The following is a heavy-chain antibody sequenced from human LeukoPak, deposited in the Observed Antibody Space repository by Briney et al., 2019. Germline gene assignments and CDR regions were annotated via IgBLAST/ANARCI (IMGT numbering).Heavy chain of an antibody. J-gene: IGHJ4*02. V-gene: IGHV3-30*04. CDR2: ISYDGSNK. CDR3: TKLNNYDDY. D-gene: IGHD1/OR15-1a*01. CDR1: GFTFSSYA. Sequence: GRSLRLSCAASGFTFSSYAMHWVRQAPGKGLEWVAVISYDGSNKYYADSVKGRFTISRDNSKNTLYLQMSSLRAEDTAVYYCTKLNNYDDYWGQGTQVTVSS.